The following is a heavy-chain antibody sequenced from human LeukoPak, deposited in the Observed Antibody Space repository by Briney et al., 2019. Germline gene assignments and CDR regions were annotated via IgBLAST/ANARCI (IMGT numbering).Heavy chain of an antibody. CDR3: ARDYYDSSGQTDAFDI. Sequence: GGSLRLSCVASGFPFSSYWITWVRQAPGKGLEWVAVISYDGSNKYYADSVKGRFTISRDNSKNTLYLQMNSLRAEDTAVYYCARDYYDSSGQTDAFDIWGQGTMVTVSS. J-gene: IGHJ3*02. CDR2: ISYDGSNK. D-gene: IGHD3-22*01. CDR1: GFPFSSYW. V-gene: IGHV3-30-3*01.